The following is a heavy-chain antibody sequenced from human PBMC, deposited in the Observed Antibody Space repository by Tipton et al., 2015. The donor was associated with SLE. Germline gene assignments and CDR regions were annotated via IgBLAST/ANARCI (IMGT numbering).Heavy chain of an antibody. CDR2: IYTNGST. J-gene: IGHJ1*01. Sequence: TLSLTCAVSGYSISSGYYWSWIRPPAGKGLEWSGRIYTNGSTNYNPSLTSRVTISVDTSNNQFSLELSSVTAADTAVYYCAGLGGGSYYGYWGQGTLVTVSS. CDR1: GYSISSGYY. CDR3: AGLGGGSYYGY. D-gene: IGHD1-26*01. V-gene: IGHV4-61*02.